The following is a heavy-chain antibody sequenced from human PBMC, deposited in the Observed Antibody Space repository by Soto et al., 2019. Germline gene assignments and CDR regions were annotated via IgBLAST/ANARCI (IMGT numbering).Heavy chain of an antibody. CDR1: GSTSSSDA. CDR3: AKVGYESGGYYYHDAFHI. CDR2: ISGGGDSA. Sequence: EVQLLESGGGLVQAGGSLRLACRASGSTSSSDAMTLVRQAPGKGLEWVSVISGGGDSAYYADSVQGRFAISRDNSKNTLFLQMSSLRAEDTAVYYCAKVGYESGGYYYHDAFHIWGQGTMVTVSS. V-gene: IGHV3-23*01. J-gene: IGHJ3*02. D-gene: IGHD3-22*01.